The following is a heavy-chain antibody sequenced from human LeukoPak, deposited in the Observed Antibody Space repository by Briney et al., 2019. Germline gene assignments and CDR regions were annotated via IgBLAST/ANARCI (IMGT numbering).Heavy chain of an antibody. Sequence: PSETLSLTCTVSGGSISSYYWSWIRQPPGKGLEWIGEINHSGSTNCNPSLKSRVTISVDTSKNQFSLKLSSVTAADTAVYYCARGRPRVNDYWGQGTLVTVSS. CDR1: GGSISSYY. J-gene: IGHJ4*02. D-gene: IGHD4-23*01. CDR2: INHSGST. CDR3: ARGRPRVNDY. V-gene: IGHV4-34*01.